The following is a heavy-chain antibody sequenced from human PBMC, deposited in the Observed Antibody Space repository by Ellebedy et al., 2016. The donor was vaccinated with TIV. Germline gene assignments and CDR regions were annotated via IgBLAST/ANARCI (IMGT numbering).Heavy chain of an antibody. V-gene: IGHV4-59*08. CDR1: GGSITNYY. J-gene: IGHJ4*02. CDR3: ASCFH. Sequence: MPSETLSLTCTVSGGSITNYYWSWIRQPPGKGLEWIGYIDYSGSTNYNPSLKSRVTISAYTSKIQFSLRLTSVPAADTAVFFCASCFHWGQGTLVTVSS. CDR2: IDYSGST.